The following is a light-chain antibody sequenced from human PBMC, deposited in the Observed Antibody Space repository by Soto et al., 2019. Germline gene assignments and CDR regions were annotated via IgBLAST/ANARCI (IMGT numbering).Light chain of an antibody. V-gene: IGKV1-5*03. CDR3: QQYNNYSEA. J-gene: IGKJ1*01. CDR2: RAS. Sequence: DIEMTQSPATLSVSLGDRVTFSCRASQSVSSRLAWYQHKPGQAPKLLIYRASTVDSGIPPRFSGSGSGTEFTLTISSLQSDDFATYYCQQYNNYSEAFGQGTKVDIK. CDR1: QSVSSR.